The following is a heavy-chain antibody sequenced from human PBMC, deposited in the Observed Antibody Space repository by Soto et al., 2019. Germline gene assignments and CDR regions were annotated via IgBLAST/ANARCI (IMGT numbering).Heavy chain of an antibody. V-gene: IGHV4-34*01. CDR3: ARGTGDMDV. Sequence: SETLSLTCAVYGGSCSGYYWSWIRQPPGKGLEWIGEINHSGSTNYNPSLKSRVTISVDTSKNQFSLKLSSVTAADTAVYYCARGTGDMDVWGQGTTVTVSS. J-gene: IGHJ6*02. CDR1: GGSCSGYY. CDR2: INHSGST. D-gene: IGHD7-27*01.